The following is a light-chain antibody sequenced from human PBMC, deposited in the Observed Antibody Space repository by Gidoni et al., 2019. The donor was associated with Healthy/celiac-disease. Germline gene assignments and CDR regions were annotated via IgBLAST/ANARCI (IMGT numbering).Light chain of an antibody. V-gene: IGKV3-15*01. Sequence: EIVMKQSPATLSVSPGERATLSCRASQSVSSNLAWYQQKPGQAPRLLIYCASTRATGIPARFSGSGSGTEFTLTISSLQSEDFAVDYCQQYNNWPYTFGQGTKLEIK. J-gene: IGKJ2*01. CDR1: QSVSSN. CDR2: CAS. CDR3: QQYNNWPYT.